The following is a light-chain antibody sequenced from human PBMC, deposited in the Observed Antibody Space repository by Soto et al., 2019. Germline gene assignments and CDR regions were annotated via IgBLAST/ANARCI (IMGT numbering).Light chain of an antibody. CDR2: EGS. J-gene: IGLJ2*01. V-gene: IGLV2-23*01. CDR1: SSDVGSYNL. Sequence: QSALTQPASVSGSPGQSITISCTGTSSDVGSYNLVSWYQQHPGKAPKLMIYEGSKRPSGVSNRFSGSKSGNTASLTISGLQAEDEADYYCCSYAGSSTLRVVVFGGGTKFTVL. CDR3: CSYAGSSTLRVVV.